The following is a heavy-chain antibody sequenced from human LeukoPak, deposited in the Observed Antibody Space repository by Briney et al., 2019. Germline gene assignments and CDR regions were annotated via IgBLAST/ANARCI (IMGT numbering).Heavy chain of an antibody. V-gene: IGHV4-34*01. CDR1: GGSFSGYY. J-gene: IGHJ3*02. CDR3: ARGTNRYYAAPLAFDI. Sequence: PSETLSLTCAVYGGSFSGYYWSWIRQPPGKGLEWIGEINHSGSTNYNPSLKSRVTISVDTSKNQFSLKLSSVTAADTAVYYCARGTNRYYAAPLAFDIWGQGTMVTVSS. D-gene: IGHD3-10*01. CDR2: INHSGST.